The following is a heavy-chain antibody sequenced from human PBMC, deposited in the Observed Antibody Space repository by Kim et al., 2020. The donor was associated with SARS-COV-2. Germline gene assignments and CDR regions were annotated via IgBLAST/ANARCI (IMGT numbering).Heavy chain of an antibody. CDR2: ISAYNGNT. V-gene: IGHV1-18*01. CDR1: GYTFTSYG. D-gene: IGHD3-10*01. Sequence: ASVKVSCKASGYTFTSYGISWVRQAPGQGLEWMGWISAYNGNTNYAQKLQGRVTMTTDTSTSTAYMELRSLRSDDTAVYYCARDRRAWGLWFRELSKYYFDYWGQGTLVTVSS. J-gene: IGHJ4*02. CDR3: ARDRRAWGLWFRELSKYYFDY.